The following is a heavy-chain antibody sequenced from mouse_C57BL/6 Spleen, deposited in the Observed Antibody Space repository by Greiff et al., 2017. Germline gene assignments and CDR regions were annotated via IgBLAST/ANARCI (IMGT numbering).Heavy chain of an antibody. V-gene: IGHV1-15*01. CDR1: GYTFTDYE. J-gene: IGHJ4*01. CDR2: IDPETGGT. CDR3: TRAYYSNSYAMDY. D-gene: IGHD2-5*01. Sequence: VKLVESGAELVRPGASVTLSCKASGYTFTDYEMHWVKQTPVHGLEWIGAIDPETGGTAYNQKFKGKAILTADKSSSTAYMELRSLTSEDSAVYYCTRAYYSNSYAMDYWGQGTSVTVSS.